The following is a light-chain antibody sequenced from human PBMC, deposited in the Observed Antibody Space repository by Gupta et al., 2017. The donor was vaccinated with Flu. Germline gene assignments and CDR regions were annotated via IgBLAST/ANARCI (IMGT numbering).Light chain of an antibody. CDR1: SGDVGRYNF. CDR3: CSYAGANSWL. V-gene: IGLV2-11*01. Sequence: SVTNSCTGTSGDVGRYNFVSWYQHHPHRAPKLIISDVTKRPSGVPDRFSGSKSGNTASLTISGLQPDDEAEYFCCSYAGANSWLFGGGTTLTVL. CDR2: DVT. J-gene: IGLJ3*02.